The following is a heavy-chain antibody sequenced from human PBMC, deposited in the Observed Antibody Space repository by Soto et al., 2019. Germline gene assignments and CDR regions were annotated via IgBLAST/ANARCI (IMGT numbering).Heavy chain of an antibody. CDR1: GFTFTAYA. J-gene: IGHJ4*02. CDR3: AKGLYSGSYFDY. V-gene: IGHV3-23*01. CDR2: ISGSGAST. D-gene: IGHD1-26*01. Sequence: GGSLRLSCAASGFTFTAYAMTWVRQAPGQGLEWVSTISGSGASTYYADSVKGQFTISRDNSMNTLYLQMKSLRAEDTAVYYCAKGLYSGSYFDYWGQGTLVTVSS.